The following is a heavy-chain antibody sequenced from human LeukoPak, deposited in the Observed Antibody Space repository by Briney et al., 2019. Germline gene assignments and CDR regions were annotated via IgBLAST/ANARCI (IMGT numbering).Heavy chain of an antibody. CDR3: AKVPRQNGWFPLSDY. CDR1: GFTFSSYA. D-gene: IGHD6-19*01. J-gene: IGHJ4*02. V-gene: IGHV3-30*18. CDR2: ISYDGGNK. Sequence: GGSLRLSCAASGFTFSSYAMRWVRQAPGKGLEWVAVISYDGGNKYYAESVKGRFTISRDNSKNTLYLQMNSLRAEDTAVYYCAKVPRQNGWFPLSDYWGQGALVTVFS.